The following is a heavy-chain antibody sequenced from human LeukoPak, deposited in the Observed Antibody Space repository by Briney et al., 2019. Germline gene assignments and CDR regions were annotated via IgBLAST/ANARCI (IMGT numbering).Heavy chain of an antibody. CDR1: GGSISSSSYY. CDR2: IYYSGST. J-gene: IGHJ2*01. CDR3: ARRGIYCSGGSCFFRWSWYFDL. V-gene: IGHV4-39*07. D-gene: IGHD2-15*01. Sequence: SETLSLTCTVSGGSISSSSYYWGWIRQPPGKGLEWIGSIYYSGSTYYNPSLKSRVTISVDTSKNQFSLKLSSVTAADTAVYYCARRGIYCSGGSCFFRWSWYFDLWGRGTLVTVSS.